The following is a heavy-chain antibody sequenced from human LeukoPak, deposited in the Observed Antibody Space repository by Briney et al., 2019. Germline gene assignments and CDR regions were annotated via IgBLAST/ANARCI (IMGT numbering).Heavy chain of an antibody. V-gene: IGHV3-20*04. CDR2: INWIGGST. Sequence: PGGSLRLSCAASGFTFDDYGMTWVRQAPGKGLEWVSGINWIGGSTAYADSVKGRFTISRDNAKNSLYLQMNSLRAEDTAVYYCAKDTVKVSTISRVPHYTDVWGKGTTVTISS. CDR1: GFTFDDYG. CDR3: AKDTVKVSTISRVPHYTDV. J-gene: IGHJ6*03. D-gene: IGHD5/OR15-5a*01.